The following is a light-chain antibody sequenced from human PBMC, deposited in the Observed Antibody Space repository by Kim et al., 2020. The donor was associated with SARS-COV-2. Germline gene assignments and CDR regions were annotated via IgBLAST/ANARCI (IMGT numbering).Light chain of an antibody. V-gene: IGLV3-21*04. CDR1: NIGGKG. CDR3: QVWDSSIVDLV. Sequence: SYELTQPPSVSVAPGQTARFTCSGDNIGGKGVRWYQQKPGQAPVLVIYYDSNRPSGIPERFSGSNSGNTATLTISRAQARDEADYYCQVWDSSIVDLVFG. J-gene: IGLJ1*01. CDR2: YDS.